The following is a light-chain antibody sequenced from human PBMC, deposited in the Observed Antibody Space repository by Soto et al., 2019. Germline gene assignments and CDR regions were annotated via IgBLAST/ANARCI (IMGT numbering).Light chain of an antibody. J-gene: IGLJ1*01. CDR3: QSYDSSLSGYV. Sequence: QSVLTQPPSGSGAPGQRVTISCTGSSSNIGAGYDVHWYQQLPGTAPKVLIYDNKNRPSGVPDRFSGSKSGTSASLAITGLQPEDEADYYCQSYDSSLSGYVFGTGTKVTVL. CDR1: SSNIGAGYD. V-gene: IGLV1-40*01. CDR2: DNK.